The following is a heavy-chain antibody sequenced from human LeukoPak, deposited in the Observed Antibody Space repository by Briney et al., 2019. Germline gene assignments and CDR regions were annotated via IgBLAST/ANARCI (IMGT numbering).Heavy chain of an antibody. V-gene: IGHV3-30*02. Sequence: GGSLRLSCAASGFTFSSYGMHWVRQAPGKGLEWVAFIRYDGSNKYYADSVQGRFTISRDNSKNTLYLQMNSLRAEDTAVYYCAKYSSSIENDAFDIWGQGTMVTVSS. D-gene: IGHD6-6*01. CDR1: GFTFSSYG. CDR3: AKYSSSIENDAFDI. J-gene: IGHJ3*02. CDR2: IRYDGSNK.